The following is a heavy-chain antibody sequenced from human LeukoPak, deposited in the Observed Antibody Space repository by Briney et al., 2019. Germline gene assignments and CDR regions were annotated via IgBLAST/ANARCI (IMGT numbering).Heavy chain of an antibody. CDR1: GFTFNIYG. V-gene: IGHV3-23*01. J-gene: IGHJ4*02. CDR2: ISGSGGRT. D-gene: IGHD4-17*01. Sequence: GGSLRLSCAASGFTFNIYGMSWVRQAPGKGLEWASAISGSGGRTYYADSVKGRFTISRDNSKSTLYLQMNSLRAEDTAVYYCAKEEGHDYGDYPDYWGQGTLVTVSS. CDR3: AKEEGHDYGDYPDY.